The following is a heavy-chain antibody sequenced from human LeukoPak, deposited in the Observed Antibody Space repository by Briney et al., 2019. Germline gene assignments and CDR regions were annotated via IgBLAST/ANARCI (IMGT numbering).Heavy chain of an antibody. CDR2: ISSNTGTP. Sequence: GASVKVSCKASGYTFTRYSMNWVRQAPGQGLDWMGYISSNTGTPVYAQGFAGRFVFSWDTSVSTAYLQISSLKAEDTAVYFCARDRSSGSYDYWGQGTLVTVSS. D-gene: IGHD1-26*01. CDR1: GYTFTRYS. CDR3: ARDRSSGSYDY. V-gene: IGHV7-4-1*02. J-gene: IGHJ4*02.